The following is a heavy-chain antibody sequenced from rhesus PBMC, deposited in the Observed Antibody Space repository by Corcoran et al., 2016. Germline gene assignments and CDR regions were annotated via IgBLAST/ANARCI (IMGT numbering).Heavy chain of an antibody. CDR2: IYGSSGST. CDR3: AREGTVSYFDH. Sequence: QVQLQEPGPGLVKPSETLSLTCAVSGGSISDNYYWNWIRQPPGKGLEWIGNIYGSSGSTYYHPSLKSRVTISKDPSKNQFSLELSSVTAADTAVYFCAREGTVSYFDHWGQGVLVTVSS. CDR1: GGSISDNYY. V-gene: IGHV4S9*01. J-gene: IGHJ4*01. D-gene: IGHD5-24*01.